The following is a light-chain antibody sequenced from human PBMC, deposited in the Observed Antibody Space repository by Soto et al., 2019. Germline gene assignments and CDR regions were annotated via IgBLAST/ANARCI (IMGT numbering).Light chain of an antibody. V-gene: IGKV3D-20*02. CDR1: QSVSSSY. CDR3: QQRSNWPWT. Sequence: EIVLTQSLGTLSLSPGDRATLSCWSSQSVSSSYLAWYQQKHGQAPRLLIYDASNRATGIPARFSGSGSGTDLTITISSLEPEDFEVDYCQQRSNWPWTFGQGTKVDIK. CDR2: DAS. J-gene: IGKJ1*01.